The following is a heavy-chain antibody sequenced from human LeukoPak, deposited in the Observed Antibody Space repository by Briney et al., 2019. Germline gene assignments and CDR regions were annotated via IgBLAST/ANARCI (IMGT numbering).Heavy chain of an antibody. D-gene: IGHD5-12*01. Sequence: PGGSLRLSCAASGFTFSSYSMNWVRQAPGKGLEWASSISSSSSYVYYADSVKGRFTISRDNAKNSLYLQMNSLRAEDTAVYYCARERVDIVATTYFDYWGQGTLVTVSS. J-gene: IGHJ4*02. CDR2: ISSSSSYV. CDR1: GFTFSSYS. CDR3: ARERVDIVATTYFDY. V-gene: IGHV3-21*01.